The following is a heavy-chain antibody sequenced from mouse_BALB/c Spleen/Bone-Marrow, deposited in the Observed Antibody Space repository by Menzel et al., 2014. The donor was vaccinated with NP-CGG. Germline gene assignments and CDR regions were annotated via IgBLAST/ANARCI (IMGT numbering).Heavy chain of an antibody. CDR2: IYPGNSDT. CDR1: GYTFSNYW. J-gene: IGHJ2*01. CDR3: TNLARNKFDY. Sequence: EVQLQQSGTVLARPGAAVKMSCKASGYTFSNYWMHWVKQRPGQGLEWIGTIYPGNSDTTYNQKFKGKATLTAVTSTSTAYMEPSSLTNEDSAVYYVTNLARNKFDYWGQGTTLTVSS. V-gene: IGHV1-5*01.